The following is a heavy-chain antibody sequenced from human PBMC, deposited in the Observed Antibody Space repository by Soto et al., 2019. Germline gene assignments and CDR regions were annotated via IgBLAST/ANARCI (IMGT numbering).Heavy chain of an antibody. CDR3: ARGLTTVTTVRFYDY. CDR1: GGSFSGYY. Sequence: PEETLPLTCAVYGGSFSGYYWSWIRQPPGKGLEWIGEINHSGSTKYNPSLKSRVTISVDTSKNQFSLKLSSVTAADTAVYYCARGLTTVTTVRFYDYWGQGTLVTVSS. CDR2: INHSGST. V-gene: IGHV4-34*01. D-gene: IGHD4-17*01. J-gene: IGHJ4*02.